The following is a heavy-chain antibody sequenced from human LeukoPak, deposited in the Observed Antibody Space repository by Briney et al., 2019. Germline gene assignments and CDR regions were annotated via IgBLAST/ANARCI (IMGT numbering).Heavy chain of an antibody. J-gene: IGHJ6*04. CDR1: GGSLSSGGYY. Sequence: SETLSLTCTVSGGSLSSGGYYWRWIRQHPGKGLEWIGYIYYSGSTYYNPSLKSRVTISVDTSKNQFSLKLSSVTAADTAVYYCARAVRFDYYYGMDVWGKGTTVTVSS. CDR2: IYYSGST. CDR3: ARAVRFDYYYGMDV. D-gene: IGHD3-16*01. V-gene: IGHV4-31*03.